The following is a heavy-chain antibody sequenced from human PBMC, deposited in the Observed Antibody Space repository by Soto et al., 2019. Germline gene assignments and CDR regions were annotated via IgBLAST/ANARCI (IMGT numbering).Heavy chain of an antibody. J-gene: IGHJ2*01. CDR3: VRGDDVEVAYWQSTGYHMGYFDL. D-gene: IGHD3-9*01. V-gene: IGHV3-23*01. CDR2: ISSSGGST. Sequence: GGSLRLSCAASGFTFSSYAMSWVRQAPGKGLEWVSAISSSGGSTYYADSVKGRFTISRDNSKNTLYLQMNSLRAEDTAVYYCVRGDDVEVAYWQSTGYHMGYFDLWGRGMLVTVSS. CDR1: GFTFSSYA.